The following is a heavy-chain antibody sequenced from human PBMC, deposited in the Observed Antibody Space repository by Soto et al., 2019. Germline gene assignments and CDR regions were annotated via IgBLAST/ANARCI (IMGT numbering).Heavy chain of an antibody. CDR3: ARSHGYQLDD. CDR2: IYYSGST. Sequence: SETLSLTCTVSGGSISSYYWSWIRQPPGKGLEWIGYIYYSGSTNYNPSLKSRVTISVDTSKNQFSLKLSSVTAADTAVYYCARSHGYQLDDWGQGNLVTVSS. V-gene: IGHV4-59*01. J-gene: IGHJ4*02. D-gene: IGHD6-25*01. CDR1: GGSISSYY.